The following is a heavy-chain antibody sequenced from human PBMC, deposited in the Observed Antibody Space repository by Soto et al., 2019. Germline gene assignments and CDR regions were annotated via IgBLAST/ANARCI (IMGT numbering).Heavy chain of an antibody. J-gene: IGHJ6*02. V-gene: IGHV3-23*01. CDR1: GFTLSSYA. CDR3: ARDPAPGPDWKTNYGMDV. D-gene: IGHD1-1*01. CDR2: IGTTGVTT. Sequence: GGSLRLSCAASGFTLSSYAMFWVRQAPGRGLEWVSRIGTTGVTTHAVSVKGRFSISRDSSKNTLSLQMDSLRADDTALYYCARDPAPGPDWKTNYGMDVWGRGTTVTVSS.